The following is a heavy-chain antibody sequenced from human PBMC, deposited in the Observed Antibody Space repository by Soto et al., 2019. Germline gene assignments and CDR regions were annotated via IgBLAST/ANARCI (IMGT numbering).Heavy chain of an antibody. CDR3: ARDGYYDSGGYPDWFDP. D-gene: IGHD3-22*01. V-gene: IGHV3-21*01. CDR2: ISSSSGYI. CDR1: GFTFSSYS. J-gene: IGHJ5*02. Sequence: LRLSFAASGFTFSSYSMNWVRQAPGKGLEWVSSISSSSGYIYYADSVKGRFTISGDNAKNSLYLQMSSLRAEDTAVYYCARDGYYDSGGYPDWFDPWGQGTLVTVSS.